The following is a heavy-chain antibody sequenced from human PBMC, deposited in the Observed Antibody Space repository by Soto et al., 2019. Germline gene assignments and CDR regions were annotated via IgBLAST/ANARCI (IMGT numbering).Heavy chain of an antibody. J-gene: IGHJ4*02. V-gene: IGHV4-59*08. CDR3: ARSATIFGVVAFDY. D-gene: IGHD3-3*01. Sequence: PSETLSLTCTVSGGSISSYYWSWIRQPPGKGLEWIGYIYYSGSTNYNPSLKSRVTISVDTSKNQFSLKLSSVTAADTAVYYCARSATIFGVVAFDYWGQGTLVTVSS. CDR1: GGSISSYY. CDR2: IYYSGST.